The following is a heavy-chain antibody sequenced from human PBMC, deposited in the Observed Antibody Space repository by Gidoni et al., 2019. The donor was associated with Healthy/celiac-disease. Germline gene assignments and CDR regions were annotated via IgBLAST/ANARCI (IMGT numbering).Heavy chain of an antibody. CDR3: AKWGFLEWSTLGGAFDY. J-gene: IGHJ4*02. D-gene: IGHD3-3*01. CDR1: GFTFSSYA. Sequence: EVQLLESGGGLVQPGVSLRLSCAAAGFTFSSYAMSWVRQAPGKGLEWVSAISGSGGSTYYADSVKGRFTISRDNSKNTLYLQMNSLRAEDTAVYYCAKWGFLEWSTLGGAFDYWGQGTLVTVSS. CDR2: ISGSGGST. V-gene: IGHV3-23*01.